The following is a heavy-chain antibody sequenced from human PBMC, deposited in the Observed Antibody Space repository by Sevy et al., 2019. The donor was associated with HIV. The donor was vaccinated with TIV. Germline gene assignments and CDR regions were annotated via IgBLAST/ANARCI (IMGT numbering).Heavy chain of an antibody. Sequence: GGSLRLSCAASGFTFSSYSMNWVRQAPGKGLEWVSSISSSSSYIYYADSVKGRFTVSSDRSKNILYLQMDSLRAEDTAVYYCARMVSGGLRWELIKENAFDIWGQGTAVTVSS. CDR1: GFTFSSYS. V-gene: IGHV3-21*01. CDR3: ARMVSGGLRWELIKENAFDI. J-gene: IGHJ3*02. CDR2: ISSSSSYI. D-gene: IGHD4-17*01.